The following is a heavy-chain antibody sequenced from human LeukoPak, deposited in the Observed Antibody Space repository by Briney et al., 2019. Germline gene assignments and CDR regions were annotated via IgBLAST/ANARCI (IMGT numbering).Heavy chain of an antibody. Sequence: GASVKVSCKASGGTFSSYAISWVRQAPGQGLEWIGRIIPILGTTDYAQKFQGRVTITADKSTTTAYMELSSLRSEDTAVYYCARDWDSGGSLLTWSPIYWGQGTLVTVSS. CDR3: ARDWDSGGSLLTWSPIY. V-gene: IGHV1-69*04. CDR1: GGTFSSYA. J-gene: IGHJ4*02. D-gene: IGHD2-15*01. CDR2: IIPILGTT.